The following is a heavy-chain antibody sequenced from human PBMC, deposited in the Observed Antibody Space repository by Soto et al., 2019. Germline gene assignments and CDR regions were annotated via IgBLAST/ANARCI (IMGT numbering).Heavy chain of an antibody. J-gene: IGHJ5*02. D-gene: IGHD3-10*01. V-gene: IGHV4-30-4*01. CDR1: GDSISSGNHY. Sequence: LSLTCTVSGDSISSGNHYWSWIRQPPGKGLEWIGYIFYSGTAYYNPSLKSRLTISVDTSKSQFSLKLSSVTAADTAVYYCARTDYGTAYFDPWGQGSLVTVSS. CDR2: IFYSGTA. CDR3: ARTDYGTAYFDP.